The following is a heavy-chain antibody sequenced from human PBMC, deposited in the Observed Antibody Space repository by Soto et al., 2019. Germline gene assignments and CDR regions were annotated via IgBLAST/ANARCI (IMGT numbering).Heavy chain of an antibody. D-gene: IGHD3-10*01. CDR1: GGSVSSGTYY. Sequence: QVRLQESGPGLVKPSETLSLTCTVSGGSVSSGTYYGTWIRQPPGKGLEYIGYIYVSGGTNYNPSLKSRVTISIDTSKNQFSLKLSSVTAADTAVYYCARDLNYYYFDNWGQGILVTVSS. V-gene: IGHV4-61*01. CDR3: ARDLNYYYFDN. CDR2: IYVSGGT. J-gene: IGHJ4*02.